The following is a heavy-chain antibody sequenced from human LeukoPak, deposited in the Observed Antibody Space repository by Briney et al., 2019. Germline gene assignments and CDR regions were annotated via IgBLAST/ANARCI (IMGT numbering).Heavy chain of an antibody. CDR2: IYYSGTT. D-gene: IGHD3-10*01. Sequence: TAETLSLTCTVSGGSISSNTFYWAWLRQPPGKGLEWIGSIYYSGTTSYNPSLESRVTISVDTSKNHLSLKLSSATAADTAVYYCARLLRPDYYGSGSHFDYWGQGALVTVSS. V-gene: IGHV4-39*07. CDR3: ARLLRPDYYGSGSHFDY. CDR1: GGSISSNTFY. J-gene: IGHJ4*02.